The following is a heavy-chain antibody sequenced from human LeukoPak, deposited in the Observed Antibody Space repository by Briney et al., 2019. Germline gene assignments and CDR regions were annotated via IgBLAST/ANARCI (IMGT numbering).Heavy chain of an antibody. CDR2: VSGGGDT. V-gene: IGHV3-23*01. J-gene: IGHJ4*02. CDR1: GFTFSTYA. CDR3: VREAGDTSAFMDNYFDN. Sequence: QTGGSLRLACAASGFTFSTYAMSWVRRAPGKRLEWVSAVSGGGDTFYSDSVKGRFTVSRDNSKDTLFLQMNSLRAEDAAVYYCVREAGDTSAFMDNYFDNWGRGTLVTVSS. D-gene: IGHD3-22*01.